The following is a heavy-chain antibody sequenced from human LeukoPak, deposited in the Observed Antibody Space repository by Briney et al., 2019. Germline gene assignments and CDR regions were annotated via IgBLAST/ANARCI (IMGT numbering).Heavy chain of an antibody. Sequence: AGGSLRLSCAASGFTFSSYAMHWVLQAPGKGLEWVAVISYDGSNKYYADSVKGRFTISRDNSKNTLYLQMNSLRAEDTAVYYCAREPPGNYDSSGHYYAYFDCWGQGTLVTVSA. CDR2: ISYDGSNK. CDR1: GFTFSSYA. V-gene: IGHV3-30-3*01. CDR3: AREPPGNYDSSGHYYAYFDC. D-gene: IGHD3-22*01. J-gene: IGHJ4*02.